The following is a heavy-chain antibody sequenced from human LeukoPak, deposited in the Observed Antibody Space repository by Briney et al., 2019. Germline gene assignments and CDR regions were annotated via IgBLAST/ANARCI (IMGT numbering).Heavy chain of an antibody. Sequence: GGSLRLSCTASGFTFSSYAMSWVRQAPGKGLEWVSAISGSGGSTYYADSVKGRFTISRDNSKNTLYLQTNSLRAEDTAVYYCANRALNYYGSGSYWLTFDPWGQGTLVTVSS. V-gene: IGHV3-23*01. CDR2: ISGSGGST. J-gene: IGHJ5*02. CDR1: GFTFSSYA. D-gene: IGHD3-10*01. CDR3: ANRALNYYGSGSYWLTFDP.